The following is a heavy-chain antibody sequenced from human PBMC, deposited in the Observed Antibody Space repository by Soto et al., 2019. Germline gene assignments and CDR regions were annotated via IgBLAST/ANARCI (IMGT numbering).Heavy chain of an antibody. CDR2: ILPSTGAT. D-gene: IGHD3-22*01. CDR1: GGTLITYS. J-gene: IGHJ2*01. CDR3: ASTKYDSSAYYYWYLGL. V-gene: IGHV1-69*06. Sequence: QEQLVQSGAEMKKPGSSVKLSCEASGGTLITYSITWVRQAPGQGLEWMGGILPSTGATNYAPKFQGRATITADTSANTVYLELSSLRSEDTAVYYCASTKYDSSAYYYWYLGLWGRGTLVTVSS.